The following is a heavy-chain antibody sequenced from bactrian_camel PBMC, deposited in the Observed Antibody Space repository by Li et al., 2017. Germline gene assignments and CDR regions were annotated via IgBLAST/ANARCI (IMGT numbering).Heavy chain of an antibody. V-gene: IGHV3-3*01. D-gene: IGHD2*01. J-gene: IGHJ4*01. CDR2: VYGIGGTT. Sequence: HVQLVESGGGSVQDGASLRLSCAVSGYEPLYLCMGWFRQAPGKGREKVAVVYGIGGTTYYADSVKGRFTISQDNAKATVYLQMDSLTPEDTAMYYCVADPSPYTIRFASPRYWGQGTQVTVS. CDR1: GYEPLYLC. CDR3: VADPSPYTIRFASPRY.